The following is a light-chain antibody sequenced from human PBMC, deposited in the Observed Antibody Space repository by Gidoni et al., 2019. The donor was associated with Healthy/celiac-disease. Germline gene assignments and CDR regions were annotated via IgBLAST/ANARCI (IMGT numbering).Light chain of an antibody. J-gene: IGKJ4*01. CDR3: QQYDNPPPIT. V-gene: IGKV1-33*01. CDR2: DAS. CDR1: QDISNY. Sequence: IQMPQSLSSLAATVGDRVTSTCQASQDISNYLKWYQQKPGKAPKLLIYDASNFEPGVPSRFIGSGSGTDFTFTIISLQPEDIATYYCQQYDNPPPITFGGGTKVEIK.